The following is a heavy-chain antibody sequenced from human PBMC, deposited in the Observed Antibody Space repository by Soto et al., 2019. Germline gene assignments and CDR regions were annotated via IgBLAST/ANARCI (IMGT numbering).Heavy chain of an antibody. J-gene: IGHJ4*02. CDR2: IYYSGST. Sequence: SETLSLTCTVSGGSISSYYWSWIRQPPGKGLEWIGYIYYSGSTNYNPSLKSRVTISVDTSKNQFSLKLSSVTAADTAVYYCTARHLYGCFDSWGQGALVTVSS. CDR3: TARHLYGCFDS. CDR1: GGSISSYY. D-gene: IGHD4-17*01. V-gene: IGHV4-59*08.